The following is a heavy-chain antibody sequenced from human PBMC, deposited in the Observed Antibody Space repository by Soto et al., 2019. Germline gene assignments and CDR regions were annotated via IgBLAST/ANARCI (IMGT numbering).Heavy chain of an antibody. CDR3: ASALGEYCGGDCFGAFDI. D-gene: IGHD2-21*02. Sequence: QVQLVQSGAEVKKPGSSVKVSCKASGGTFSSYAISWVRQAPGQGLEWMGGIIPIFGTANYAQKFQGRVTITADESTSTAYMELSSLRSEDTAVYYCASALGEYCGGDCFGAFDIWGQGTMVTVSS. CDR1: GGTFSSYA. V-gene: IGHV1-69*01. CDR2: IIPIFGTA. J-gene: IGHJ3*02.